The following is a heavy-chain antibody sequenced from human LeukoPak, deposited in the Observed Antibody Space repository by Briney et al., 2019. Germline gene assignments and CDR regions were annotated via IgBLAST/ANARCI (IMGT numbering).Heavy chain of an antibody. V-gene: IGHV1-18*01. CDR1: GSTFSASG. J-gene: IGHJ6*03. CDR2: ISTYNGDT. D-gene: IGHD5-18*01. Sequence: ASGSTFSASGITWVRQAPGQELEWMGWISTYNGDTNYAQKFQGRLTLTTDTSTSTAYMDLASLRSDDTAVYYCARGRLELWLGDDYYYCMDVWGKGTTVTVSS. CDR3: ARGRLELWLGDDYYYCMDV.